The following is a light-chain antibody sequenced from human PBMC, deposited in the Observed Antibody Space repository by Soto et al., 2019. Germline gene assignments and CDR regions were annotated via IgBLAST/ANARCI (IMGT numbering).Light chain of an antibody. Sequence: EIVLTQSPGTLSLSPGERATLSCRASQSVSSSYLAWYQQKPGQAPRLLIYGASSRATGIPDRFSGSGSGTDFTLTISSLEPEDFALYYCQHRSNWHITFGQGTRLEIK. CDR1: QSVSSSY. CDR2: GAS. CDR3: QHRSNWHIT. J-gene: IGKJ5*01. V-gene: IGKV3D-20*02.